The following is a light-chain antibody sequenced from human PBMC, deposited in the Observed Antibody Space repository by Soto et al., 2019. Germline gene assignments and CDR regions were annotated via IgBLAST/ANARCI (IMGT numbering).Light chain of an antibody. Sequence: ENVLTQSPGTLSLSPGERATLSCSASQSVTNNFFAWYQQKPGQAPRLLIYGISSRATGIPDRFSGSGSGTDFTLTISSLEPADFVVYYCQQYITLPHTFGQGTKLEVK. CDR1: QSVTNNF. CDR2: GIS. CDR3: QQYITLPHT. V-gene: IGKV3-20*01. J-gene: IGKJ2*01.